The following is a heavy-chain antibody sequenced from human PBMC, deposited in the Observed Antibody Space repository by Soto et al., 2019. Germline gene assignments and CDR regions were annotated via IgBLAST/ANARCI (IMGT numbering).Heavy chain of an antibody. D-gene: IGHD1-26*01. CDR2: IRGTDGTT. Sequence: GGSLRLSCAASGFIFSDYARSWVRQAPGKGLEWVSTIRGTDGTTYYSDSVKGRFTISRDNSKNTLYLQMNSLRAEDAAIYYCARKGGSFYGPFDYWGQGTLVTVSS. CDR3: ARKGGSFYGPFDY. V-gene: IGHV3-23*01. CDR1: GFIFSDYA. J-gene: IGHJ4*02.